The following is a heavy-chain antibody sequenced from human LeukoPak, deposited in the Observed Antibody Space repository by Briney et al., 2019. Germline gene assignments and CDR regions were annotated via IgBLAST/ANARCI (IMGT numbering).Heavy chain of an antibody. CDR2: ISYDGSNK. D-gene: IGHD3-22*01. Sequence: GGSLRLSCAASGFTFSSYTMHWVRQAPGKGREWVAVISYDGSNKYYADSVKGRFTISRDNSKNTLYLQMNSLRAEDTAVYYCARDGKITMIVVVPQFDYWGQGTLVTVSS. J-gene: IGHJ4*02. CDR3: ARDGKITMIVVVPQFDY. CDR1: GFTFSSYT. V-gene: IGHV3-30-3*01.